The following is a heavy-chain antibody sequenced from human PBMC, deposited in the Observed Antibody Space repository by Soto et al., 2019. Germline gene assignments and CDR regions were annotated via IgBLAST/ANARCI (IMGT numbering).Heavy chain of an antibody. Sequence: WGSLRLSCAASGFTFSSYGMHWVRQAPGKGLEWVAVISYDGSNKYYADSVKGRFTISRDNSKNTLYLQMNSLRAEDTAVYYCAKGDTSHCDYWGQGTLVTFSS. CDR3: AKGDTSHCDY. D-gene: IGHD2-2*01. CDR2: ISYDGSNK. J-gene: IGHJ4*02. CDR1: GFTFSSYG. V-gene: IGHV3-30*18.